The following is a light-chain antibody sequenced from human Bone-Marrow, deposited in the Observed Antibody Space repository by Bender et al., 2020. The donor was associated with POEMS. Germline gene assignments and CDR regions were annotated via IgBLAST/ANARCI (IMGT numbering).Light chain of an antibody. V-gene: IGLV2-8*01. CDR3: CSFGTSSV. CDR2: EVS. J-gene: IGLJ3*02. Sequence: QSALTQPPSASGSPGQSVTIYCTGTSSDVGRYNYVPWYQQHPGKAPKLMIYEVSKRPSGVPDRFSGSKSGNTASLTVSGLQAEDEADYYCCSFGTSSVFGGGTKLTVL. CDR1: SSDVGRYNY.